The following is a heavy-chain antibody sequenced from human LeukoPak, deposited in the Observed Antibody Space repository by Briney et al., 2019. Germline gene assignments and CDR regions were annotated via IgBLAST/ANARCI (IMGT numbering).Heavy chain of an antibody. CDR3: ARVIQSLLLKGYFDY. V-gene: IGHV3-53*01. CDR1: GLTVSSNY. CDR2: IYSGGSA. D-gene: IGHD2-15*01. J-gene: IGHJ4*02. Sequence: QPGGSLRLSCAASGLTVSSNYMSWVRQAPGKGLEWASVIYSGGSAYYADSLKGRFTISRDNSKNTLYLQMNSLRAEDTAVYYCARVIQSLLLKGYFDYWGQGTLVTVSS.